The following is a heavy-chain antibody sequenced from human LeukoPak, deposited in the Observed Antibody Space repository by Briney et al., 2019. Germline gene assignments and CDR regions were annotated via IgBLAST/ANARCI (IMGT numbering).Heavy chain of an antibody. V-gene: IGHV3-23*01. D-gene: IGHD2-2*01. Sequence: GGSLRLSCAASGFTFSSYGMSWVRQAPGKGLEWVSAISGSGGSTYYADSVKGRFTISRDNSKNTLYLQMNSLRAEDTAVYYCAKDQGYCSSTSCYDPFDYWGQGTLVTVSS. J-gene: IGHJ4*02. CDR3: AKDQGYCSSTSCYDPFDY. CDR1: GFTFSSYG. CDR2: ISGSGGST.